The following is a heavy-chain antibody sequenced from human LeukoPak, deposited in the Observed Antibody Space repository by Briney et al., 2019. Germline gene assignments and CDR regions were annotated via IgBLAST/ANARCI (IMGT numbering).Heavy chain of an antibody. J-gene: IGHJ4*02. Sequence: GGSLRLSCAASGFIFSDYYMQWVRQVPGKGLVWVSRISSDGSATRYADSVKGRFTISRDNAKNSLYLQMNSLRAEDTAVYYCARDGSGIVGATLFDYWGQGTLVTVSS. CDR2: ISSDGSAT. D-gene: IGHD1-26*01. CDR1: GFIFSDYY. V-gene: IGHV3-74*01. CDR3: ARDGSGIVGATLFDY.